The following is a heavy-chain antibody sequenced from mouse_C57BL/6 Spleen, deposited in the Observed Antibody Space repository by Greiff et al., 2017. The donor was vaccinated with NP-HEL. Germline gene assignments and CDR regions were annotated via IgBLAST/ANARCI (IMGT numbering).Heavy chain of an antibody. Sequence: EVQLVESGGGLVKPGGSLKLSCAASGFTFSSYAMSWVRQTPEKRLEWVATISDGGSYTYYPDNVKGRFTISRDNAKNNLYLQMSHLKSEDTAMYYCARWGFDYWGQGTTLTVSS. CDR3: ARWGFDY. CDR2: ISDGGSYT. J-gene: IGHJ2*01. V-gene: IGHV5-4*01. CDR1: GFTFSSYA.